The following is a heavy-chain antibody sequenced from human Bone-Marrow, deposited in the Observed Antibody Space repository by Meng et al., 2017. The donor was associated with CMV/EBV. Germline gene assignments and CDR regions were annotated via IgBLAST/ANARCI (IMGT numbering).Heavy chain of an antibody. CDR1: GFTLSSYG. J-gene: IGHJ4*01. CDR2: IRDDGSNT. D-gene: IGHD5-12*01. Sequence: GGSLRLSCAMSGFTLSSYGMHWVRQAPGKGLQWVAFIRDDGSNTYYADSVKGRFTISRDNSKNTVYLQMNSLRAEDTAVYYCANRYSGYEDVWYFDYWGHGTLVTVSS. CDR3: ANRYSGYEDVWYFDY. V-gene: IGHV3-30*02.